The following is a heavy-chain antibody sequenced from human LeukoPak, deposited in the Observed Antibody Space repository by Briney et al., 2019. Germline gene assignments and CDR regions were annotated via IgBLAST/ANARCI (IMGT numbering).Heavy chain of an antibody. Sequence: SETLSLTCTVSSGSISNYYWSWIRQPPGKGLEWIAYIHDSGNTNYNPSLKSRVTISMDTSEKQFSLKLTSVTAADTAIYYCARRAKDGYKPFYFDYWGQGTLVTVSS. CDR3: ARRAKDGYKPFYFDY. V-gene: IGHV4-59*08. CDR2: IHDSGNT. J-gene: IGHJ4*02. D-gene: IGHD5-24*01. CDR1: SGSISNYY.